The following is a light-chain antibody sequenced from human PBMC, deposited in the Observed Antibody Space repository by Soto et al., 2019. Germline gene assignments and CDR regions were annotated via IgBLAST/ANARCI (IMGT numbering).Light chain of an antibody. CDR1: SSNIGAGYD. J-gene: IGLJ2*01. CDR2: GNS. CDR3: QSYDSSLSGYVL. V-gene: IGLV1-40*01. Sequence: QSVLTQPPSVSGAPGQRVTISCTGSSSNIGAGYDVHWCQQLPGTAPKLLIYGNSNRPSGVPDRFSGSKSGTSASLAITGLQAEDEADYYCQSYDSSLSGYVLLGGGTKVTVL.